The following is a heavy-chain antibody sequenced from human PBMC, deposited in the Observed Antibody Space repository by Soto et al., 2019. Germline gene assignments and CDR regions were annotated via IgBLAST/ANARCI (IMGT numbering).Heavy chain of an antibody. V-gene: IGHV3-21*01. Sequence: EVQLVESGGGLVKPGGSLRLSCAASGFTFSSYSMNWVRQAPGKGLEWVSSISGSGNSIYSADSVKGRFTFSRDNAXISLYLQMNSLRAEDTAVYYCARDVTLVRDHDAFDIWGQGTMVTVSS. J-gene: IGHJ3*02. CDR1: GFTFSSYS. D-gene: IGHD1-1*01. CDR3: ARDVTLVRDHDAFDI. CDR2: ISGSGNSI.